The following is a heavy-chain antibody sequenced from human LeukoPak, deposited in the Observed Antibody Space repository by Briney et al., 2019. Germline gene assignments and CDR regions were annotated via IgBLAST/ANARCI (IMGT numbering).Heavy chain of an antibody. CDR1: EFTFSTNW. D-gene: IGHD2-15*01. J-gene: IGHJ3*02. Sequence: PGGSLRLSCAASEFTFSTNWMYWVRQAPGKGLVWVSRINSDGRSMGYADSVKGRFTISRDNAYNTLYLQMSSLRAEDTALYYCASGGRVGDIFDIWGQGTMVRVSS. V-gene: IGHV3-74*01. CDR2: INSDGRSM. CDR3: ASGGRVGDIFDI.